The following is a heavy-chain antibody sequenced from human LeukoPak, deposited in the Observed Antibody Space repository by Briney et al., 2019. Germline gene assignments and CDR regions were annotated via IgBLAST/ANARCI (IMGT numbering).Heavy chain of an antibody. CDR1: GGSISSSSYY. CDR2: IYYSGST. V-gene: IGHV4-39*07. CDR3: ARAGYCSRTTCPDAFDI. Sequence: SETLSLTCTVSGGSISSSSYYWGWIRQPPGKGLEWIGSIYYSGSTYYNPSLKSRVTISVDTSKNQFSLKLSSVTAADTAVYYCARAGYCSRTTCPDAFDIWGQGTKVTVSS. J-gene: IGHJ3*02. D-gene: IGHD2-2*01.